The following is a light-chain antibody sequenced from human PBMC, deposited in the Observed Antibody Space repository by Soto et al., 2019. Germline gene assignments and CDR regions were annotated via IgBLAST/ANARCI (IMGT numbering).Light chain of an antibody. V-gene: IGLV2-14*01. CDR2: EVA. Sequence: QSVLTQPASVSGSPGQSITISCTGTSRDVGAYDYVSWYLQYPDKAPQLLIYEVANRPSGVSDRFSGSKSGNTASLTILGLQAEDEADYYCRAYSVTNTLGVFGGGTKVTVL. J-gene: IGLJ3*02. CDR3: RAYSVTNTLGV. CDR1: SRDVGAYDY.